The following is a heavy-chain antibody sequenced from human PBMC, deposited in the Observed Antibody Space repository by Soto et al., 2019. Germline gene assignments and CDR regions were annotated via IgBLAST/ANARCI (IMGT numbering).Heavy chain of an antibody. V-gene: IGHV3-23*01. Sequence: EVQLLESGGGLVQPGGSLRLSCAASGFTFSSYAMSWVRQAPGKGLEWVSAISGSGGSTYYADSLKGRFTISRDNSKNTLYLQMNSLRAEDTAVYYCAKGRGYCTSTSCYVGSDYWGQETLVTVSS. CDR2: ISGSGGST. J-gene: IGHJ4*02. D-gene: IGHD2-2*01. CDR3: AKGRGYCTSTSCYVGSDY. CDR1: GFTFSSYA.